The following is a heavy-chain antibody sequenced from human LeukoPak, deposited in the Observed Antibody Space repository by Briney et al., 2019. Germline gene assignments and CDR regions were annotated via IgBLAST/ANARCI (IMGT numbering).Heavy chain of an antibody. CDR2: IRYDDGNTK. CDR3: AKSPYYDFWPFDY. D-gene: IGHD3-3*01. V-gene: IGHV3-30*02. CDR1: GFTFSNYG. Sequence: GSLRLSCAASGFTFSNYGMHWVRQAPGKGLEWVATIRYDDGNTKNYADSVKGRFTISRDNSQNTLYLRMNDLRAEDTAVYYRAKSPYYDFWPFDYWGQGTLVTVSS. J-gene: IGHJ4*02.